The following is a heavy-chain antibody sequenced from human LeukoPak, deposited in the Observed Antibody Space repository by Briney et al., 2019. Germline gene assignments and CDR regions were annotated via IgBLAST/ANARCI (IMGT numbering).Heavy chain of an antibody. D-gene: IGHD2-21*02. V-gene: IGHV1-46*01. CDR2: INPSGGYT. CDR3: ARGGVVVTASVDY. Sequence: ASVKVSCKASGYTFTGYYMHWVRQAPGQGLEWMGVINPSGGYTTYAQRSQGRVTMTRDTSTSTVYMDLRSLRSEDTAVYHCARGGVVVTASVDYWGQGTLVTVSS. J-gene: IGHJ4*02. CDR1: GYTFTGYY.